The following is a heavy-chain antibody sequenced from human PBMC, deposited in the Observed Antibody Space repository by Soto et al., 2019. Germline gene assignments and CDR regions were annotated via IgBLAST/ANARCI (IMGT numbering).Heavy chain of an antibody. J-gene: IGHJ4*02. Sequence: LETLSLTCSVYWGSISGLGWSWISQPPGKGLEWIGEINHSGSTNYNPSLKSRVTISVDTSKNQFSLKLRSVTAADTAVYYCARGRHCGGGSRYSLVFRTLDYWGEGTLVTVSS. CDR3: ARGRHCGGGSRYSLVFRTLDY. CDR2: INHSGST. D-gene: IGHD2-15*01. V-gene: IGHV4-34*01. CDR1: WGSISGLG.